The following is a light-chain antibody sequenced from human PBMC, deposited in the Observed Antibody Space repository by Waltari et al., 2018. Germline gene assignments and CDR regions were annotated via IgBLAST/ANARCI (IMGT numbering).Light chain of an antibody. J-gene: IGKJ4*01. Sequence: DIQMTQSPSSLSASVGDSVTITCRASQSISNFLNWYQQKPGKAPRLLIYTSSTLQGGGPARFNGSGSGTDFTLTISSLLPEDFATYYCQQSYSSLSTFGGGTKVEIK. CDR2: TSS. CDR3: QQSYSSLST. V-gene: IGKV1-39*01. CDR1: QSISNF.